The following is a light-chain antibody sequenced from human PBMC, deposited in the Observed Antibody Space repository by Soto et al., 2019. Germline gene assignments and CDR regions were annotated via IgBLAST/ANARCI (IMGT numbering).Light chain of an antibody. J-gene: IGKJ1*01. V-gene: IGKV3-11*01. CDR3: QMRNNWPLWT. CDR2: DAS. CDR1: QTFSDY. Sequence: EIVLTQSPATLSLSPGERATLSCRASQTFSDYLAWYQQQPGQAPRLLIYDASNRATGVPARFSGSGSGTDFTLTISSLEPEDFAVYYCQMRNNWPLWTFGQGTKVDIK.